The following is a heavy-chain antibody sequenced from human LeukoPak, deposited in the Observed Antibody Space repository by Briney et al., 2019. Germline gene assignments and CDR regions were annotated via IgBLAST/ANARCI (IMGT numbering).Heavy chain of an antibody. J-gene: IGHJ4*02. V-gene: IGHV3-7*01. D-gene: IGHD1-26*01. Sequence: PGGSLRLSCAASGFTFSTYWMAWVRQAPGKGLEWVANIKEDESAKHQADSVKGRFTISRDNAQNLVYLQMCRLRGEDTAVYYCARDVGGSLDHWGRGTLVTVSS. CDR3: ARDVGGSLDH. CDR2: IKEDESAK. CDR1: GFTFSTYW.